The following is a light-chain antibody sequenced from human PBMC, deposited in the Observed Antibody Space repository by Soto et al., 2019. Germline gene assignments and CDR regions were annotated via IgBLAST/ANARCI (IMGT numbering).Light chain of an antibody. CDR3: QQYNSKRT. J-gene: IGKJ1*01. CDR2: KAS. Sequence: DIQMTQSPSTLSASVGDRVTITCRASQYISSWLAWYQQKPGKAPKLLIYKASSLESGFPSRFSGSGSGTEFTLTISSLQPDDFATYYCQQYNSKRTFGQGTKVEIK. V-gene: IGKV1-5*03. CDR1: QYISSW.